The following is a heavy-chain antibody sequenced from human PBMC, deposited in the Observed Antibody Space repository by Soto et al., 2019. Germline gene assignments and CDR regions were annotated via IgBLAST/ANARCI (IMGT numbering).Heavy chain of an antibody. CDR1: GGTFSSYA. CDR3: ARESRYGSVGSGYFPPGIDY. D-gene: IGHD2-15*01. CDR2: IIPIFGTA. V-gene: IGHV1-69*12. Sequence: QVQLVQSGAEVKKPGSSVKVSCKASGGTFSSYAISWVRQAPGQGLEWMGGIIPIFGTANYAQKFQGRVTITADESTRTDYVELSSLRSEDTAVYYCARESRYGSVGSGYFPPGIDYWGQGTLVTVTS. J-gene: IGHJ4*02.